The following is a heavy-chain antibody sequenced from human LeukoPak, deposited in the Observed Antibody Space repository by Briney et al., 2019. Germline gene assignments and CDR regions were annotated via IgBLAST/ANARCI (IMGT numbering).Heavy chain of an antibody. CDR3: AKDGSRWDFDY. V-gene: IGHV3-30*02. D-gene: IGHD2-2*01. J-gene: IGHJ4*02. Sequence: GGSLRLSCVASGFTFSPFGMHWVRQAPGKGLEWVAFIRYVGSNNYYADSVKGRFTISRDNAKNILYLQMNSLSAEDTAMYYCAKDGSRWDFDYWGQGTLVTVSS. CDR1: GFTFSPFG. CDR2: IRYVGSNN.